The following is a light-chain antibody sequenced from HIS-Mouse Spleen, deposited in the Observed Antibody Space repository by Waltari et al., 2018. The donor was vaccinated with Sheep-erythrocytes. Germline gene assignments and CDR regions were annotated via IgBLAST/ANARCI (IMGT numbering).Light chain of an antibody. V-gene: IGLV2-11*01. CDR2: DVS. CDR1: SSDVAGYNY. J-gene: IGLJ1*01. CDR3: CSYAGSYNHV. Sequence: QSALTQSRSVSGSPGQSVTISCTGTSSDVAGYNYVSWYQQHPGKAPKLMIYDVSKRPSGVPGRSSGSKSGNTASLTISGLQAEDEADYYCCSYAGSYNHVFATGTKVTVL.